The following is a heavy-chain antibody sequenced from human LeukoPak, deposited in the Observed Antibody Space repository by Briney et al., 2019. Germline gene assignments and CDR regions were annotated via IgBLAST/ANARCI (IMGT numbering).Heavy chain of an antibody. J-gene: IGHJ6*03. CDR3: ARGQHRYGSGTVCYMDV. CDR1: GGSFSGYY. V-gene: IGHV4-34*01. CDR2: INHGGST. D-gene: IGHD3-10*01. Sequence: SETLSLTCAVYGGSFSGYYWSWIRQPPGKGLEWIGEINHGGSTNYNPSLKSRVTISVDTSKNQFSLKLSSVTAADTAVYYCARGQHRYGSGTVCYMDVWAKGPRSPSP.